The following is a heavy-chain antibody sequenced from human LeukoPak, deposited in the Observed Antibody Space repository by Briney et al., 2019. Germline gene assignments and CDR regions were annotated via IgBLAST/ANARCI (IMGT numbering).Heavy chain of an antibody. Sequence: YWSWIRQHPGKGLEWMGIIYPGDSDTRYSPSFQGQVTISADKSISTAYLQWSSLKASDTAMYYCARQAAYCSGGSCYGDYWGQGTLVTVSS. D-gene: IGHD2-15*01. V-gene: IGHV5-51*01. J-gene: IGHJ4*02. CDR2: IYPGDSDT. CDR3: ARQAAYCSGGSCYGDY. CDR1: YW.